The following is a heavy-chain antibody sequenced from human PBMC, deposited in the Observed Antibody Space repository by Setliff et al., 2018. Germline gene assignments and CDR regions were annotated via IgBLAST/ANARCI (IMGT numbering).Heavy chain of an antibody. CDR2: IHYRGTT. V-gene: IGHV4-39*01. CDR1: GASISSGTYY. D-gene: IGHD1-1*01. J-gene: IGHJ4*02. Sequence: NPSETLSLTCTVSGASISSGTYYWAWIRQPPGKGLEWIGRIHYRGTTYSNASLASRLTISVDTAQNQFSLRLTSVTAADTAVYYCARTGTYRYFDYWGQGALVTVSS. CDR3: ARTGTYRYFDY.